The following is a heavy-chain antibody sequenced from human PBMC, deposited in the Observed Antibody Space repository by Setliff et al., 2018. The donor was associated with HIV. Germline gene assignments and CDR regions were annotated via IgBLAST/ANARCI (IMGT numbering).Heavy chain of an antibody. D-gene: IGHD4-17*01. CDR3: ARDHGMWDYGGNVLLREYFLH. Sequence: GASVKVSCKASGYTFTGYYMHWVRQAPGQGLEWMGWITPNSGGTNYAQKFQGRVTMTRDTSISTAYMELSRLRSDDTAVYYCARDHGMWDYGGNVLLREYFLHWGQGTLVTVS. CDR1: GYTFTGYY. J-gene: IGHJ1*01. CDR2: ITPNSGGT. V-gene: IGHV1-2*02.